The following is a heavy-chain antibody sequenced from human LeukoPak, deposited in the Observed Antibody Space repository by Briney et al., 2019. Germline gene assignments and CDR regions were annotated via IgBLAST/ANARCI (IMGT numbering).Heavy chain of an antibody. CDR1: GYSISSGYY. D-gene: IGHD6-13*01. Sequence: KPSETLSLTCTVSGYSISSGYYWGWIRQPPGKGLEWIGSIYHSGSTYYNPSLKSRVTISVDTSKNQFSLKLSSVTAADTAVYYCASSVNVAAAEFGWGQGTLVTVSS. CDR3: ASSVNVAAAEFG. CDR2: IYHSGST. J-gene: IGHJ4*02. V-gene: IGHV4-38-2*02.